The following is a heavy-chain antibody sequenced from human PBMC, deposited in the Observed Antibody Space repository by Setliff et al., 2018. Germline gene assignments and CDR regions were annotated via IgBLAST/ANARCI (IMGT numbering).Heavy chain of an antibody. Sequence: GGSLRLSCAASGFTFSSYWMYWVRQAPGKGLVWVSRINRDGSYTVYADSVKGRFTVSRDNSKNTLSLQMYSLRTEDTALYYCARERHLLSTVVIFGLFDFWGQGALVTVSS. CDR2: INRDGSYT. V-gene: IGHV3-74*01. CDR3: ARERHLLSTVVIFGLFDF. J-gene: IGHJ4*02. D-gene: IGHD3-3*01. CDR1: GFTFSSYW.